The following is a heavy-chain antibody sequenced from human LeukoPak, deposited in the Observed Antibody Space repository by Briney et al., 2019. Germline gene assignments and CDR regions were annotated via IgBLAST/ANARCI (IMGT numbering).Heavy chain of an antibody. Sequence: GGSLRLSCVGSRFTFSNFWMHWVRHAPGKGLVWVSRIRSDGSTTNYADSVKGRFTISRDNAKNTLYLQMNSLRAEDTAVYYCIRDWRNLAFDHWGHGTLVTVSS. V-gene: IGHV3-74*01. CDR3: IRDWRNLAFDH. D-gene: IGHD3-3*01. CDR1: RFTFSNFW. CDR2: IRSDGSTT. J-gene: IGHJ4*01.